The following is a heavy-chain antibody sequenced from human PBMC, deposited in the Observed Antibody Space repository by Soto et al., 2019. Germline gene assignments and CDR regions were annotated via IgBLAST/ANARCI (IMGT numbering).Heavy chain of an antibody. CDR2: IIPIFGTA. Sequence: SVKVSCKASGGTFSSYAISWVRQAPGQGLEWMGGIIPIFGTANYAQKFQGRVTITADESTSTAYMELSSLRSEDTAVYYCARSGLTPGSGWYYFDYWGQGTLVPVSS. V-gene: IGHV1-69*13. CDR3: ARSGLTPGSGWYYFDY. D-gene: IGHD6-19*01. CDR1: GGTFSSYA. J-gene: IGHJ4*02.